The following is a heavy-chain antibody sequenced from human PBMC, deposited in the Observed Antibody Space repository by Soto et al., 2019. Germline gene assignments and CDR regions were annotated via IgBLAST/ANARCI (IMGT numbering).Heavy chain of an antibody. CDR2: ISSSSSTI. CDR1: GFTFSSYS. Sequence: PGGSLRLSCAASGFTFSSYSMNWVRQAPGKGLEWVSYISSSSSTIYYADSVKGRFTISRDNAKNSLYLQMNSPRDEDTAVYYCAREISGGWYRFDYWGQGTLVTVSS. V-gene: IGHV3-48*02. J-gene: IGHJ4*02. D-gene: IGHD6-19*01. CDR3: AREISGGWYRFDY.